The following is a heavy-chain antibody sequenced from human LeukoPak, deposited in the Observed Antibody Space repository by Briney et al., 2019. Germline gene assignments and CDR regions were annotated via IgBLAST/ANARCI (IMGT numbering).Heavy chain of an antibody. CDR1: GFTFSSYA. CDR3: ARGTPTTRDVDY. J-gene: IGHJ4*02. Sequence: GGSLRLSCAASGFTFSSYAMTWVRQAPGKGLEWVSFISSSSNYIYYADSVKGRFTISRDNAKNSLFLQMSSLRAEDTAVYYCARGTPTTRDVDYWGQGTLVTVSS. CDR2: ISSSSNYI. D-gene: IGHD4-11*01. V-gene: IGHV3-21*01.